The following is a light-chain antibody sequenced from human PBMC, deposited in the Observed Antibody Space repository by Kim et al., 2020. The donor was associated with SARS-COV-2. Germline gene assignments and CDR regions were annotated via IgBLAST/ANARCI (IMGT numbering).Light chain of an antibody. CDR3: QVSDSSSDHVV. CDR1: NIGSKS. J-gene: IGLJ2*01. Sequence: SYELTQPPSVSVAPGKTATITCGGNNIGSKSVHWYQQRPGQAPVVVIYHDSDRPSGIPERVSGSNSGNTATLTISRVEAGDEADYYCQVSDSSSDHVVFGGGTKLTVL. V-gene: IGLV3-21*04. CDR2: HDS.